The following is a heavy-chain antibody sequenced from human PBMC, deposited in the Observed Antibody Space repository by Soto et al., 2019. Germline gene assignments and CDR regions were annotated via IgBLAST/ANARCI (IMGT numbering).Heavy chain of an antibody. Sequence: LSLTCTVSGGSIRSYYWSWIRQPPGKGLEWIGYIYYSGSTNYNPSLKSRVTISVDTSKNQFSLKLSSVTAADTAVYYCARGSNYDFWSGYPYFDYWGQGTLVTVSS. J-gene: IGHJ4*02. CDR2: IYYSGST. D-gene: IGHD3-3*01. CDR1: GGSIRSYY. CDR3: ARGSNYDFWSGYPYFDY. V-gene: IGHV4-59*01.